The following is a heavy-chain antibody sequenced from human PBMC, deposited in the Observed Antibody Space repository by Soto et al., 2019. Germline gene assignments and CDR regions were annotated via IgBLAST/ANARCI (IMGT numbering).Heavy chain of an antibody. V-gene: IGHV1-69*01. D-gene: IGHD2-2*01. CDR1: GGTFSSYA. Sequence: QVQLVQSGAEVKKPGSSVKVSCKASGGTFSSYAISWVRQDPGQGLEWMGWIIPIFGTAYYAQKFQGRVTITADESTSTAYMELSSLRSEDTAVYYCARGWYDCSSTSCYSDYYGMDVWGQGTTVTVSS. CDR3: ARGWYDCSSTSCYSDYYGMDV. J-gene: IGHJ6*02. CDR2: IIPIFGTA.